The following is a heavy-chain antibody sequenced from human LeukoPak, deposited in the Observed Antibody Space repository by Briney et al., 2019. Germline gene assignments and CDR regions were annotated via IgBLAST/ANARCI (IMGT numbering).Heavy chain of an antibody. V-gene: IGHV3-20*04. CDR3: ARVARRQKAYCSGGSCSYWYDYYYYYMDV. CDR2: INWNGGST. CDR1: GFTFDDYG. D-gene: IGHD2-15*01. Sequence: GGSLRLSCAASGFTFDDYGMSWVRQAPGKGLEWVSGINWNGGSTGYADSVKGRFTISRDNAKNSLYLQMNSLRAEDTALYYCARVARRQKAYCSGGSCSYWYDYYYYYMDVWGKGTTVTVSS. J-gene: IGHJ6*03.